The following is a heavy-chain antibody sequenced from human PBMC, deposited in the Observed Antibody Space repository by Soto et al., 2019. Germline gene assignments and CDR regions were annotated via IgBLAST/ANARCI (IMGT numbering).Heavy chain of an antibody. CDR1: GGSISSSNW. Sequence: SETLSLTCAVSGGSISSSNWWSWVRQPPGKGLEWIGEIYHSGSTNYNPSLKSRVTISVDKSKNQFSLKLSSVTAADTAVYFCARDPARRVTGPFRDIEAAGNWFDPWGQGTLVTVSS. J-gene: IGHJ5*02. V-gene: IGHV4-4*02. D-gene: IGHD6-13*01. CDR2: IYHSGST. CDR3: ARDPARRVTGPFRDIEAAGNWFDP.